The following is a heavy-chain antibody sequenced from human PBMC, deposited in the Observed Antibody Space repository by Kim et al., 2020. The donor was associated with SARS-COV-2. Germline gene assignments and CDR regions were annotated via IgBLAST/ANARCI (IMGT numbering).Heavy chain of an antibody. CDR1: GFTFSSYN. Sequence: GGSLRLSCAASGFTFSSYNMNWVRQAPGKGLEWVSFISSSSSYIYYADSVKGRFTISRDNAKNSLYLQMNSLRAEDMAVYYCARGGELLRYFDWLLLGGNYGMDVWGQGTTVTVSS. D-gene: IGHD3-9*01. J-gene: IGHJ6*02. CDR2: ISSSSSYI. V-gene: IGHV3-21*01. CDR3: ARGGELLRYFDWLLLGGNYGMDV.